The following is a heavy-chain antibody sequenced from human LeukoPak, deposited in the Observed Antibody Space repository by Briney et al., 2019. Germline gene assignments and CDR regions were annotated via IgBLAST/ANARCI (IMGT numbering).Heavy chain of an antibody. CDR3: ARDSTTVTKYGSGAGFDP. V-gene: IGHV4-61*08. CDR2: IYYSGST. D-gene: IGHD4-17*01. J-gene: IGHJ5*02. Sequence: PSETLSLTCTVSGGSISSGDYYWSSIRQPPGKGLEWIGYIYYSGSTNYNPSLKSRVTISVDTSKNQFSLKLSSVTAADTAVYYCARDSTTVTKYGSGAGFDPWGQGTLVTVSS. CDR1: GGSISSGDYY.